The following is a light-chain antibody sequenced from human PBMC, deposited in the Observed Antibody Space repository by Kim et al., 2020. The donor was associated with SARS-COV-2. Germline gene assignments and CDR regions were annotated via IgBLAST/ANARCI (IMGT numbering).Light chain of an antibody. CDR3: QQYGSSSYT. Sequence: PGERVTLSCRASQTVTRSYLAWYQQKPGQAPRLLIYGTSSRATGIPDRFSGSGSGTDFTLTLSRLEPEDFAVYYCQQYGSSSYTFGQGTKLE. V-gene: IGKV3-20*01. CDR2: GTS. J-gene: IGKJ2*01. CDR1: QTVTRSY.